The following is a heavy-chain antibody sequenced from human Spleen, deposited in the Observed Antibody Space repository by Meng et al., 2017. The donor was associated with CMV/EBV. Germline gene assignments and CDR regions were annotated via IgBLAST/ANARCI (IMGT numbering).Heavy chain of an antibody. V-gene: IGHV1-2*02. D-gene: IGHD6-6*01. CDR3: AKRGYSSSSWFDS. J-gene: IGHJ5*01. Sequence: ASVKVSCKASGYTFTGQYIHWVRQAPGHGLEWMGWINPGSGGSNFAPKFQGRVTLTTDTSVTTAYMELRSLKFDDTAVYFCAKRGYSSSSWFDSWGQGTLVTVSS. CDR1: GYTFTGQY. CDR2: INPGSGGS.